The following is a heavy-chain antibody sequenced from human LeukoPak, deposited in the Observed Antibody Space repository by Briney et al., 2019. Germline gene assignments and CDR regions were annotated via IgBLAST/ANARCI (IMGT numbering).Heavy chain of an antibody. J-gene: IGHJ4*02. CDR2: IDKDGRRT. D-gene: IGHD1-26*01. CDR3: ARDVSWGASDY. Sequence: GGSLRLSCGVSGFTFSSHGMHWVRQVRGQGLVWVSSIDKDGRRTSYADSVKGRFTISRDNAKNTMYLQMNSLRVEDTALYYCARDVSWGASDYWGQGTLVTVSS. CDR1: GFTFSSHG. V-gene: IGHV3-74*01.